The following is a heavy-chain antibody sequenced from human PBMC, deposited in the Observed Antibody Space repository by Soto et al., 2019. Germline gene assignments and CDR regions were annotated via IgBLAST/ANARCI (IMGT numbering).Heavy chain of an antibody. J-gene: IGHJ4*02. V-gene: IGHV3-48*01. CDR3: ARVYGIAVAGTLDF. D-gene: IGHD6-19*01. CDR2: ISSSTGTI. CDR1: GFTFSTYN. Sequence: GGSLRLSCAASGFTFSTYNMNWVRQAPGKGLEWVSYISSSTGTIYYADSVKGRFTISRDNAKNSLYLQMNSLRAEDTAVYYCARVYGIAVAGTLDFWGQGTLVTVSS.